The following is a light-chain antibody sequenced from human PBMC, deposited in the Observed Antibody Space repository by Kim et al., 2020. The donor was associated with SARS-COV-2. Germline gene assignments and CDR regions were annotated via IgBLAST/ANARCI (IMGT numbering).Light chain of an antibody. CDR1: QSISTN. V-gene: IGKV1-39*01. J-gene: IGKJ2*01. CDR2: TAS. Sequence: DIQMTQFPSSLSASVGDRVTITCRASQSISTNVNWYQHKPGKAPKFLISTASSLQSAVPSRFSGSGSGTDFTLTISSLQPEDFATYHCQQSHSTPRTFGQGTKLEI. CDR3: QQSHSTPRT.